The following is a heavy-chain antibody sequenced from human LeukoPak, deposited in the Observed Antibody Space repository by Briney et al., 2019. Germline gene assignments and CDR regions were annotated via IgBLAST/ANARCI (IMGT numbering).Heavy chain of an antibody. CDR1: GYTLTELS. CDR3: ATKRGSGYDYDHFDY. V-gene: IGHV1-24*01. J-gene: IGHJ4*02. CDR2: FDPEDGET. D-gene: IGHD5-12*01. Sequence: ASVKVSCKVSGYTLTELSMHWVRQAPGKGLEWMGGFDPEDGETIYAQKFQGRVTMTEDTSTDTAYMELSSLRSEDTAVYYCATKRGSGYDYDHFDYWGQGTLVTVSS.